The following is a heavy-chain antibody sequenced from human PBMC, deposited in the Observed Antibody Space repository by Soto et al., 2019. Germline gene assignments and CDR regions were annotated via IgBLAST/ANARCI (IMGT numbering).Heavy chain of an antibody. CDR1: GFTFSSYA. Sequence: GGSLRLSCAASGFTFSSYAMHWVRQAPGKGLEWVAVISYGGSNTYYADSVKGRFTISRDNSKNTLYLQMNSLRAEDTAVYYCAKEGLITTDYYYYMDVWGKGTTVT. CDR2: ISYGGSNT. J-gene: IGHJ6*03. V-gene: IGHV3-30-3*01. D-gene: IGHD3-22*01. CDR3: AKEGLITTDYYYYMDV.